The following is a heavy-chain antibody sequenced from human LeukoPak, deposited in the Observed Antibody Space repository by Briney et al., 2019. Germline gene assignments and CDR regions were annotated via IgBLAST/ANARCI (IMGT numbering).Heavy chain of an antibody. V-gene: IGHV1-69*01. CDR2: IIPIFGTA. CDR1: GGTFSSYA. D-gene: IGHD3-22*01. Sequence: GASVKVSCKASGGTFSSYAISWVRQAPGQGLEWMGGIIPIFGTANYAQKFQGRVTITADESTSTAYMELSSLRSEDTAVYYCARGASSYYYDSSGYYLWGQGTLVTVSS. J-gene: IGHJ4*02. CDR3: ARGASSYYYDSSGYYL.